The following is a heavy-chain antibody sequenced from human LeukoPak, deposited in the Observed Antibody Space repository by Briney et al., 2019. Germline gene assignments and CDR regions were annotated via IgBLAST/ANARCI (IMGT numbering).Heavy chain of an antibody. CDR2: IKQDGSEK. CDR3: AKNYGSGSSVKYYYYMDV. V-gene: IGHV3-7*03. D-gene: IGHD3-10*01. CDR1: GFTFSSYW. Sequence: QPGGSLRLSCAASGFTFSSYWMSWVRQAPGKGLEWVANIKQDGSEKYYVDSVKGRFTISRDNSKNTLYLQMNSLRAEDSAVYYCAKNYGSGSSVKYYYYMDVWGKGTTVTVSS. J-gene: IGHJ6*03.